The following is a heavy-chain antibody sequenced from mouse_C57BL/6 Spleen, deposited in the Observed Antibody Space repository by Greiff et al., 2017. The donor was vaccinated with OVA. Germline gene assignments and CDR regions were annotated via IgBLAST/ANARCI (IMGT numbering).Heavy chain of an antibody. D-gene: IGHD1-1*01. Sequence: QVQLQQPGAGLVKPGASVKLSCTASGYTFTSYWMHWVRQPPGQGLEWIGVIRPNGGSTNYKEKFYSKGKLTVDKSSSTAYMQLSILTSEVSAVYYRARDFSTTVVADDYGMDYWGQGTSVTVSS. CDR1: GYTFTSYW. CDR3: ARDFSTTVVADDYGMDY. V-gene: IGHV1-64*01. CDR2: IRPNGGST. J-gene: IGHJ4*01.